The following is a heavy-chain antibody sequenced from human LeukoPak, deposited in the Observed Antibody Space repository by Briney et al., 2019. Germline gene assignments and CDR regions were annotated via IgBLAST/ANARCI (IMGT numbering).Heavy chain of an antibody. J-gene: IGHJ1*01. CDR3: ARRVYSGSYD. CDR1: GGSISSSSYY. D-gene: IGHD1-26*01. V-gene: IGHV4-39*07. Sequence: PSETLSLTCTVSGGSISSSSYYWGWIRQPPGKGLEWIGSMYFTGNTYSNPSLKSRVNISVDTSKNQFSLKLSSVTAADTAVYYCARRVYSGSYDWGQGTLVTVSS. CDR2: MYFTGNT.